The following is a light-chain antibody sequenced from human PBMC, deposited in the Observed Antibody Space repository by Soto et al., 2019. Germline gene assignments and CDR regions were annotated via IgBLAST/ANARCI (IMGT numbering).Light chain of an antibody. V-gene: IGKV3-20*01. J-gene: IGKJ1*01. CDR1: QSVSNTY. CDR2: DTS. CDR3: QHYGSSLWT. Sequence: EVVLTQSPDTLSLSPGERATLSCRASQSVSNTYLAWYQQKPGQAPSLLIYDTSSRATGIPDRFSGSGSGTDFTLTISRLDREDFAVYYCQHYGSSLWTFGQGTKVEIK.